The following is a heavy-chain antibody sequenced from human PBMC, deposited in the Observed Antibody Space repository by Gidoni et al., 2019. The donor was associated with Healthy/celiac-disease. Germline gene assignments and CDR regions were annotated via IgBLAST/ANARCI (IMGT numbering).Heavy chain of an antibody. CDR3: ARIDSGSLGEYYGMDV. CDR2: IYSGGST. Sequence: EVQLVESGGGLIQPGGSLRLSCAASGFTVSSNYMSWVRQAPGKGLEWVSVIYSGGSTYCADSVKGRFTISRDNSKNTLYLQMNSLRAEDTAVYYCARIDSGSLGEYYGMDVWGQGTTVTVSS. D-gene: IGHD3-22*01. CDR1: GFTVSSNY. J-gene: IGHJ6*02. V-gene: IGHV3-53*01.